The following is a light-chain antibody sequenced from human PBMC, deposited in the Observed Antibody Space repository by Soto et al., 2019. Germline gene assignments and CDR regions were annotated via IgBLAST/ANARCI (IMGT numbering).Light chain of an antibody. CDR1: QSISSW. CDR3: QQYNSYSPWT. Sequence: DIPMTQSPSTLSASVEDRVTITCRASQSISSWLAWYQQKPGKAPKLLIYDASSLESGVPSRFSGSGSGTDFTLAISSLQPDDFATYYCQQYNSYSPWTFGQGTKVDIK. J-gene: IGKJ1*01. V-gene: IGKV1-5*01. CDR2: DAS.